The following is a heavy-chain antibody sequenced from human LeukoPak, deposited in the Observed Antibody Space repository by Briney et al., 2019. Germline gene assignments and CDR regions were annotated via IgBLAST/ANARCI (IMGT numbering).Heavy chain of an antibody. CDR3: ARIVPYNYGYVDY. CDR1: GGSISSYY. Sequence: SETLSLTCTVSGGSISSYYWSWIRQPPGKGLEWIGYIYYSGSTNYNPSLKSRVTISVDTSKNQFSLKLSSVTAADTAVYYCARIVPYNYGYVDYWGQGTLVTVSS. V-gene: IGHV4-59*08. CDR2: IYYSGST. D-gene: IGHD5-18*01. J-gene: IGHJ4*02.